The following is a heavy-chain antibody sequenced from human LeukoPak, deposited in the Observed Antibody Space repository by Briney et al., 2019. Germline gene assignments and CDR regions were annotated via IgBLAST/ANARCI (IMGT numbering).Heavy chain of an antibody. CDR1: GFTFSNAW. CDR2: IKSKTDGGTT. CDR3: TTDFSEMVTVTTSQLGY. Sequence: GGSLRLSCAASGFTFSNAWMSWVRQAPGKGLEWVGRIKSKTDGGTTDYAAPVKGRFTISRDDSKNTLYLQMNSLKTEDTAVYYCTTDFSEMVTVTTSQLGYWGQGTLVTVSS. J-gene: IGHJ4*02. D-gene: IGHD4-11*01. V-gene: IGHV3-15*01.